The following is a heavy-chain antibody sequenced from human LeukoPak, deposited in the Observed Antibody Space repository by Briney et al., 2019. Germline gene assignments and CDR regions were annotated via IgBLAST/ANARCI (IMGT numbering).Heavy chain of an antibody. Sequence: SETLSLTCAVYGGSFSGYYWSWIRQPPGKGLEWIGEINHSGSTNYNPSLKSRVTISVDTSKNQFSLKLSSVTAAGTAVYYCARGRWGSNYPQGVNFFYYYYYMDVWGKGTTVTVSS. CDR1: GGSFSGYY. J-gene: IGHJ6*03. CDR3: ARGRWGSNYPQGVNFFYYYYYMDV. CDR2: INHSGST. D-gene: IGHD3-10*01. V-gene: IGHV4-34*01.